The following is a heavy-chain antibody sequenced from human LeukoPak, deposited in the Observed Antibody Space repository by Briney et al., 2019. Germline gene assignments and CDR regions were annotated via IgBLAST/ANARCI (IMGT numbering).Heavy chain of an antibody. CDR1: LWIHIGYY. Sequence: FETLSLTLVFCLWIHIGYYWSWLRPPPGKGLEWIGEINHSGSPKYNPSLKSPVTISIGPSKNQFSLKLSPVTAADPAVYYRERGRGYYYYYYGMYVWGQGSSVTVSS. CDR2: INHSGSP. V-gene: IGHV4-34*01. J-gene: IGHJ6*02. D-gene: IGHD3-10*01. CDR3: ERGRGYYYYYYGMYV.